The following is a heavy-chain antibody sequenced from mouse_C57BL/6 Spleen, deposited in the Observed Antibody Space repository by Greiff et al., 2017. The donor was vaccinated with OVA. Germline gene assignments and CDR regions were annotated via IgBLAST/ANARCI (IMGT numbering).Heavy chain of an antibody. D-gene: IGHD1-1*01. Sequence: EVQLQQSGPELVKPGASVKISCKASGYTFTDYYMNWVKQSHGKSLEWIGDINPNNGGTSYNQKFKGKATLTVDKSSSTAYMELRSLTSEDSAVYYCARSYGSPAMDYWGQGTSVTVSS. J-gene: IGHJ4*01. CDR2: INPNNGGT. CDR1: GYTFTDYY. V-gene: IGHV1-26*01. CDR3: ARSYGSPAMDY.